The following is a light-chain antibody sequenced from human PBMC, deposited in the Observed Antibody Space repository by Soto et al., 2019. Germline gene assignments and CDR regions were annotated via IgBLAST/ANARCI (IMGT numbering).Light chain of an antibody. CDR1: QSVTYN. V-gene: IGKV3D-15*01. Sequence: EIVMTQSPATLSVSPGETATLSCRASQSVTYNLAWYQQKPGQGPRLLISGAFTRATGIPARFSGSGSGTEFTLTISSQQSEDFAVYYCQQYKNWPPLTFGGGTKVEIK. CDR2: GAF. J-gene: IGKJ4*01. CDR3: QQYKNWPPLT.